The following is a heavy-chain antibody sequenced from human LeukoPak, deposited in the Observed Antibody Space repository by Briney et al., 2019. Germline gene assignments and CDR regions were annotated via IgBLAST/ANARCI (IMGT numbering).Heavy chain of an antibody. CDR3: ARDPSEGSGWYGY. CDR2: IDSDGRST. Sequence: GGSLRLSCAASGFTFSSHWMHWVRQVPGKGLVWVSRIDSDGRSTFYADSVKGRFTISRDNAKNTLYLQMNSLRVEDTAVYFCARDPSEGSGWYGYWGQGTLVTVS. V-gene: IGHV3-74*01. J-gene: IGHJ4*02. D-gene: IGHD6-13*01. CDR1: GFTFSSHW.